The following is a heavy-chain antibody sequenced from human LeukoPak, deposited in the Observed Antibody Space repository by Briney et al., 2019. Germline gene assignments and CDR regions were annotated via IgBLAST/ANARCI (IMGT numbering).Heavy chain of an antibody. J-gene: IGHJ4*02. V-gene: IGHV3-30-3*01. CDR2: ISYDGSNK. CDR3: ARGHSHSLYSSGWDAIY. D-gene: IGHD6-19*01. Sequence: GRSLRLSCAASGFTFSSYAMHWVRQAPGKGLEWVAVISYDGSNKYYADSVKGRFTISRDNSKNTLYLQMNSLRAEDTAVYYCARGHSHSLYSSGWDAIYWGQGTLVTVSS. CDR1: GFTFSSYA.